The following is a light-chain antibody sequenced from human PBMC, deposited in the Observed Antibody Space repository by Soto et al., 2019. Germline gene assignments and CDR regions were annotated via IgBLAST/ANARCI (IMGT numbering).Light chain of an antibody. CDR2: DAS. J-gene: IGKJ1*01. Sequence: DIQMTQSPSTLSASVGDRLTMTCRASQSISNWLAWYQQRPGEAPKLLIFDASSLESGVPSRFSGSGSGTEFTLTISSLQPDDFATYYCQQYNTYSKTFGQGTKVDIK. CDR1: QSISNW. CDR3: QQYNTYSKT. V-gene: IGKV1-5*01.